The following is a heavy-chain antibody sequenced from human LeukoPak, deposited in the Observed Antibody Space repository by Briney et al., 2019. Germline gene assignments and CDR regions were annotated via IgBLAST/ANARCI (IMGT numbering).Heavy chain of an antibody. CDR1: GGSFSGYY. V-gene: IGHV4-34*01. CDR2: INHSGST. D-gene: IGHD3-10*01. CDR3: ATYRVRGVPRFDY. J-gene: IGHJ4*02. Sequence: SETLSLTCAVYGGSFSGYYWTWIRQPPGKGLEWIEEINHSGSTNYNPSLKSRVTISVDTSKNQFSLELTSVTAADTAVYYCATYRVRGVPRFDYWGQGTLVTVSS.